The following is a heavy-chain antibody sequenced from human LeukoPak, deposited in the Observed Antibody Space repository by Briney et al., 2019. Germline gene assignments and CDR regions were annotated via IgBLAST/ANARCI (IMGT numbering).Heavy chain of an antibody. CDR2: IYYSGTT. V-gene: IGHV4-59*01. CDR3: ARGGGFTYGRQPFDC. J-gene: IGHJ4*02. CDR1: GGSISSYY. D-gene: IGHD5-18*01. Sequence: SETLSLTCTVSGGSISSYYWSWIRQPPGKGLEWIGYIYYSGTTRYNPSLKSRPTISIDTSKNQFSLKLSSVTAADTAVYFCARGGGFTYGRQPFDCWGQGTLVTVSS.